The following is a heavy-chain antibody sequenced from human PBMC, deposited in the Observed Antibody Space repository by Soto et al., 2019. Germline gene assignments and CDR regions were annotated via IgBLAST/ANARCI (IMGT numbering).Heavy chain of an antibody. CDR2: IYYSGST. CDR1: GGSISSSSYY. CDR3: ARLAAAGFYYFDY. Sequence: PSETLSLTCTVSGGSISSSSYYWGWIRQPPGKGLEWIGSIYYSGSTYYNPSLKSRVTISVDTSKNQFSLKLSSVTAADTAVYYGARLAAAGFYYFDYWGQGTLVTVSS. J-gene: IGHJ4*02. D-gene: IGHD6-13*01. V-gene: IGHV4-39*01.